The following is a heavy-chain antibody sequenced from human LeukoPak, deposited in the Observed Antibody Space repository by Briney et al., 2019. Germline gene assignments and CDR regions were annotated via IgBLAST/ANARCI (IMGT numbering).Heavy chain of an antibody. Sequence: PSETLSLICTVSVGSLSSSSDYRGWIRQPPGKGLEWIGSVYYSGSTHYNSSLQSRVTISVDTSKNQFSLKLTSVTAADTAIYYCARHRSGWYSDFDFWGQGTLVTVSS. CDR2: VYYSGST. V-gene: IGHV4-39*01. J-gene: IGHJ4*02. CDR3: ARHRSGWYSDFDF. CDR1: VGSLSSSSDY. D-gene: IGHD6-19*01.